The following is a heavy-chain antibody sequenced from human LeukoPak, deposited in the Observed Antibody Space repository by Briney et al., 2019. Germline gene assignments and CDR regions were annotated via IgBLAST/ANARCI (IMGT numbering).Heavy chain of an antibody. CDR1: GSNFTIYW. CDR2: IYPGDSDT. V-gene: IGHV5-51*01. CDR3: AIFDFLFGEIDNWFDP. D-gene: IGHD3-16*01. J-gene: IGHJ5*02. Sequence: GASLQISCKGSGSNFTIYWIGCVRQMPGKGLEWMGIIYPGDSDTRYSPSFQGQVTISADKSISTAYLQWSSLKASDAAMYYCAIFDFLFGEIDNWFDPWGQGTQVTASS.